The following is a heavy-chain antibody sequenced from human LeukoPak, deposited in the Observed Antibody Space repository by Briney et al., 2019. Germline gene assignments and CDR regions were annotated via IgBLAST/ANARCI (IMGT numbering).Heavy chain of an antibody. Sequence: SETLSLTCTVSGGSISSYYWSWIRQPPGKGLEWIGYIYYSGSTNYNPSLKSRVTISVDTSKNQFSLKLSSVTAADTAVYYCAREPTYYDFWSGYRDYYYYGMDVWGQGTTVTVSS. CDR1: GGSISSYY. CDR2: IYYSGST. J-gene: IGHJ6*02. D-gene: IGHD3-3*01. CDR3: AREPTYYDFWSGYRDYYYYGMDV. V-gene: IGHV4-59*01.